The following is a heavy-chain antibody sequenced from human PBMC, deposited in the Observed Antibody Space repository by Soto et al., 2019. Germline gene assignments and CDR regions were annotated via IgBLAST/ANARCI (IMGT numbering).Heavy chain of an antibody. CDR1: GYTFTSYD. Sequence: QVQLVQSGAEVKKPGASVKVSCKASGYTFTSYDITWVRQAPGQGLEWMGWISAYNGNTNYAQKLQGRVTMTTDTCMTPAYMEPRSRASDDTAVYYCARVHNDRMGWFAPWGQGTLVTVSS. J-gene: IGHJ5*02. V-gene: IGHV1-18*01. CDR3: ARVHNDRMGWFAP. CDR2: ISAYNGNT. D-gene: IGHD3-22*01.